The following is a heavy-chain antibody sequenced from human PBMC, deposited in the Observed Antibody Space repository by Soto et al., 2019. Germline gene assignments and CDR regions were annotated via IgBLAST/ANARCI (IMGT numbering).Heavy chain of an antibody. D-gene: IGHD7-27*01. J-gene: IGHJ6*02. V-gene: IGHV4-4*02. Sequence: NPSETLSLTCAVSGGSISSSNWWSWVRQPPGKGLEWIGEIYHSGSTNYNPSLKSRVAISVDKSKNQFSLKLSSVSAADTAVYYCARDSGELGMGGMDVWGQGTTVTVSS. CDR1: GGSISSSNW. CDR3: ARDSGELGMGGMDV. CDR2: IYHSGST.